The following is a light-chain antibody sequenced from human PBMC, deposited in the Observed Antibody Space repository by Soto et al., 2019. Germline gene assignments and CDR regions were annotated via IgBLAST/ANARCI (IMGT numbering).Light chain of an antibody. CDR1: QSVSSNY. J-gene: IGKJ1*01. V-gene: IGKV3-20*01. CDR3: QQYGSSPRT. Sequence: ETVLTQSPGTLALAPGERGTLSFRASQSVSSNYLAWYQQKPGQAPRLLMYGASRRATGTPERFSGSGSGTDFTLTISRLEPEDFAVYYCQQYGSSPRTFGQGTKVDIK. CDR2: GAS.